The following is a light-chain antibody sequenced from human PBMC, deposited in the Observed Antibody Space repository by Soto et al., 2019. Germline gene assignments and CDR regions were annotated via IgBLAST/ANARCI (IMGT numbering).Light chain of an antibody. CDR2: AAS. V-gene: IGKV3-15*01. CDR3: QEYSKWPLFT. CDR1: QSVGRN. J-gene: IGKJ3*01. Sequence: EIVVTQSPGILSVSPGDRATLSCRASQSVGRNLAWYQQKPGQAPTLLIYAASTRATGLPARFSGSGSGTDFTLTISSLQSEDIAVYYCQEYSKWPLFTFGPGTRVDIK.